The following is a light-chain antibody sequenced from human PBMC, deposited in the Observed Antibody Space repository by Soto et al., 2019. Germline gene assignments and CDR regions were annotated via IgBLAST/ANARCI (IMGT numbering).Light chain of an antibody. CDR1: HIISCY. CDR2: AAS. V-gene: IGKV1-39*01. CDR3: QQSYSTPI. J-gene: IGKJ4*01. Sequence: DIQLTQSPSSLSASVGDRVTITCRASHIISCYLNWYQKTRGIAPKLMNYAASSLQSGVPSRFSGSGSGTVFTITISRLQPEDVANYYRQQSYSTPIFGGGTKVDIK.